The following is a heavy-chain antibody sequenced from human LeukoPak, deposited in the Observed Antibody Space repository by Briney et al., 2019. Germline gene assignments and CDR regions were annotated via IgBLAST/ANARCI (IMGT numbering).Heavy chain of an antibody. J-gene: IGHJ6*03. CDR1: GGSFSGYY. V-gene: IGHV4-34*01. Sequence: SETLSLTCAVYGGSFSGYYWSWIRQPPGKGLEWIGEINHSGSTNYNPSLKSRVTISVDTSKNQFSLKLSSVTAADTAVYYCARVARYYYYMDVWGKGTTVTVSS. CDR2: INHSGST. CDR3: ARVARYYYYMDV.